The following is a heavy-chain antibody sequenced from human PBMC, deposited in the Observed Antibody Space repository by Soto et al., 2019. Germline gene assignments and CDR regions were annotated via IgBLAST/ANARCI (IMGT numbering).Heavy chain of an antibody. CDR2: IYYSGST. J-gene: IGHJ5*02. CDR3: ARHYSSGSRNWFDP. D-gene: IGHD6-19*01. CDR1: GGSINISSYF. Sequence: ASETLSLTCSVSGGSINISSYFWGWFRQPPGKGLEWIGSIYYSGSTYYNPSLRSRVTISVDTSKNQFSLRLSSVTAADTAVFYCARHYSSGSRNWFDPWGQGTLVTVSS. V-gene: IGHV4-39*01.